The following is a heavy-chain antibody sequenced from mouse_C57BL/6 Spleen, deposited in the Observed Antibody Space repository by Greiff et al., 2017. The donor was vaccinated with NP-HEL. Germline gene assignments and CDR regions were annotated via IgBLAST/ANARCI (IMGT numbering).Heavy chain of an antibody. Sequence: VKLMESGAELVKPGASVKMSCKASGYTFTTYPIEWMKQNHGKSLEWIGNFHPYNDDTKYNEKFKGKATLTVEKSSSTVYLELSRLTSDDSAVYYCARGGLRRRYFDVWGTGTTVTVSS. CDR1: GYTFTTYP. J-gene: IGHJ1*03. CDR3: ARGGLRRRYFDV. D-gene: IGHD2-4*01. CDR2: FHPYNDDT. V-gene: IGHV1-47*01.